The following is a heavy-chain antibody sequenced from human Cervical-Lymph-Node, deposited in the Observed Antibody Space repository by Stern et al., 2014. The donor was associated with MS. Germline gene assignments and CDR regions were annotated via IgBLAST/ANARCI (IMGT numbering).Heavy chain of an antibody. Sequence: QVQLQESGPGLVKPSQTLSLTSTVSGGSISSGSYYWSWIRQPAGKGLEWIGRIYTSGTTNYTPPLKSRVTISVDTSKNQFSLKLSSVTAADTAVYYCARGGLYYYGSGSRWYGMDVWGQGTTVTVSS. CDR1: GGSISSGSYY. V-gene: IGHV4-61*02. D-gene: IGHD3-10*01. CDR2: IYTSGTT. CDR3: ARGGLYYYGSGSRWYGMDV. J-gene: IGHJ6*02.